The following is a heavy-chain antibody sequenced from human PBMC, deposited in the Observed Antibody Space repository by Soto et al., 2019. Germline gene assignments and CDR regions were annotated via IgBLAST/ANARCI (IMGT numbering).Heavy chain of an antibody. CDR2: IHYSGSI. V-gene: IGHV4-30-4*01. CDR3: AREDDGGDRDYYGLDV. J-gene: IGHJ6*02. D-gene: IGHD2-21*02. Sequence: QVQLQESGPGLVRPSQTLSLTCTVSGGSISTDHYHWTWIRQPPGKGLEWIGYIHYSGSIYSNPVLQSRVTMSVDTSNNLFTLKLSSVTAADSAVYFCAREDDGGDRDYYGLDVWGQGTTVTVSS. CDR1: GGSISTDHYH.